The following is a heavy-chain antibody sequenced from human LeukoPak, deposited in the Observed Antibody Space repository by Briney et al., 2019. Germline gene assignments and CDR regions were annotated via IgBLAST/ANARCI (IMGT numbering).Heavy chain of an antibody. V-gene: IGHV4-34*01. J-gene: IGHJ4*02. CDR2: INHSGST. Sequence: SETLSLTCAVYGGSFSGYYWSWIRQPPGKGLEWIEEINHSGSTNYNPSLKSRVTISVDTSKNQFSLKLSAVTAADTAVYYCARRGILGLSYWGQGTLVTVSS. CDR1: GGSFSGYY. D-gene: IGHD6-13*01. CDR3: ARRGILGLSY.